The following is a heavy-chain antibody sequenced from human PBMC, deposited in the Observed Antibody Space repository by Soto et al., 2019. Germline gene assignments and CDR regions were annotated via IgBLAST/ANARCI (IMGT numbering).Heavy chain of an antibody. D-gene: IGHD2-21*01. CDR2: ISGSGGST. CDR3: AKILEYCGGDCYSFDY. J-gene: IGHJ4*02. CDR1: GFTFSSYA. V-gene: IGHV3-23*01. Sequence: GSLRLSCAASGFTFSSYAMSWVRQAPGKGLEWVSAISGSGGSTYYADSVKGRFTISRDNSKNTLYLQMNSLRAEDTAVYYCAKILEYCGGDCYSFDYWGQGTLVTVSS.